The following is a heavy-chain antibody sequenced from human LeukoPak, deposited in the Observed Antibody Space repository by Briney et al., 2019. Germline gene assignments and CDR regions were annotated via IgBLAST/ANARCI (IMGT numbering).Heavy chain of an antibody. CDR2: INPSGGST. CDR3: ARAAVRRRAFDY. D-gene: IGHD6-25*01. V-gene: IGHV1-46*01. Sequence: GASVKVSCKASGYTFTSYYMHWVRQAPGQGLEWMGIINPSGGSTSYAQKFQGRVTMTRDTSISTAYMELSRLRSDDTAVYYCARAAVRRRAFDYWGQGTLVTVSS. J-gene: IGHJ4*02. CDR1: GYTFTSYY.